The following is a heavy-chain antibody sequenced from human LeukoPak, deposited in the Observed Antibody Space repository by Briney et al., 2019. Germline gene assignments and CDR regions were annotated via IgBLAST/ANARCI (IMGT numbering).Heavy chain of an antibody. CDR2: IYTSGST. V-gene: IGHV4-4*07. D-gene: IGHD5-18*01. J-gene: IGHJ4*02. CDR1: GGSISSYY. CDR3: ARTHVDTAMVYFDY. Sequence: KSSETLPLTCTVSGGSISSYYWSWIRQPAGKGLEWIGRIYTSGSTNYNPSLKSRVTMSVDTSKNQFSLKLSSVTAADTAVYYCARTHVDTAMVYFDYWGQGTLVTVSS.